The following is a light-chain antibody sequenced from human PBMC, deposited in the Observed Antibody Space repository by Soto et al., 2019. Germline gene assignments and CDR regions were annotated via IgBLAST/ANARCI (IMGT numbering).Light chain of an antibody. V-gene: IGKV4-1*01. CDR3: QQYYSTPPT. CDR1: QSVLYSSNNKNY. J-gene: IGKJ2*01. CDR2: WAS. Sequence: DIVMTQSPDSLAVSLGERATINWKSSQSVLYSSNNKNYLAWYQQKPGQPPKLLIYWASTRESGVPDRFSGSGSGTDFTLTSSSLQAEDVAVYYCQQYYSTPPTFGQGTKLEIK.